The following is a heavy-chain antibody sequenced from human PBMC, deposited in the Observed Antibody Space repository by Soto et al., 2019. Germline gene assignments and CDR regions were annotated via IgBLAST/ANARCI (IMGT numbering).Heavy chain of an antibody. CDR3: ARLVGATYFDF. V-gene: IGHV4-4*02. D-gene: IGHD1-26*01. CDR1: GGSFSSRNW. CDR2: ISHSGST. Sequence: QVQVKESGPGLVEPSGTLSLTCAVSGGSFSSRNWWSWVRQSPGKGLEWIAEISHSGSTNYNPSRKSRVPISIDNSKNEISLILRFVTAADTAVYYCARLVGATYFDFWGQGTPVTVSS. J-gene: IGHJ4*02.